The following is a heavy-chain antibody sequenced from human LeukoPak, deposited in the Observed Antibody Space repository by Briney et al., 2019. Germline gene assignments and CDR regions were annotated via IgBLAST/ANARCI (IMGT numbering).Heavy chain of an antibody. CDR2: INHRGST. CDR3: ARQVDFWSGFFDY. V-gene: IGHV4-34*01. J-gene: IGHJ4*02. CDR1: GESLSKYY. D-gene: IGHD3-3*01. Sequence: SETLSLTCAVYGESLSKYYWTWIRQSPGKGLEWIGEINHRGSTNLNPSLKSRVTLSVDTSKHQFSLKLNSVTAADTAVYYCARQVDFWSGFFDYWGLGTLVTVSS.